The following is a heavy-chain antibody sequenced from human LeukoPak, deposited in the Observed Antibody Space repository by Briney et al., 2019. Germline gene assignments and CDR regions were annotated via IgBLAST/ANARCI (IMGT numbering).Heavy chain of an antibody. Sequence: GGSLRLSCAASGFTFSSYAMSWVRQAPGKGLEWVSAISGSGGSTYYADSVKGRFTISRDNSKNTLYLQMNSLRDEDTAVYYCANGGNYYGSGSYVNWGQGTLVTVSS. J-gene: IGHJ4*02. CDR1: GFTFSSYA. CDR3: ANGGNYYGSGSYVN. CDR2: ISGSGGST. V-gene: IGHV3-23*01. D-gene: IGHD3-10*01.